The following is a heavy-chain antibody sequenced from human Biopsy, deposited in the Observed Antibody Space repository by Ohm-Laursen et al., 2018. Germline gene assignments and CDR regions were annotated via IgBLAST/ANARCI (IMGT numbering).Heavy chain of an antibody. D-gene: IGHD6-19*01. CDR1: GYTFSGYY. J-gene: IGHJ4*02. V-gene: IGHV1-2*02. CDR3: ARDKYRSWNYFDN. Sequence: VKISCKASGYTFSGYYMHWVRQAPGQGLEWMGWINPDSGVTNYAQKFQGRVTMTRDTSISTAYMELSRLGSDDTAVYYCARDKYRSWNYFDNWGQGSLVTVSS. CDR2: INPDSGVT.